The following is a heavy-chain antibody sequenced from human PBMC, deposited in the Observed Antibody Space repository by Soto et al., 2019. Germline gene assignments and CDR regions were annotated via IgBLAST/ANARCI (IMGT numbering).Heavy chain of an antibody. CDR2: AGSGTGPG. D-gene: IGHD2-15*01. CDR3: ARRDSGGFYRFFDS. Sequence: SVKVSCKASGGSLSTNPISWVRQAPGQGLEWMGGAGSGTGPGNHAQKFQGRLTVTADKSTSTVYMELTNLSSEDTAVYYCARRDSGGFYRFFDSWGQGTLVTVSS. V-gene: IGHV1-69*06. J-gene: IGHJ4*02. CDR1: GGSLSTNP.